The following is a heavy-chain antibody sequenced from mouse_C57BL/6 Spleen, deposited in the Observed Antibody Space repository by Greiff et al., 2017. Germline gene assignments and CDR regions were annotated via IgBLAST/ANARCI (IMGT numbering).Heavy chain of an antibody. CDR2: ISNGGGST. CDR3: ARKEGSVYLDY. Sequence: EVNVVESGGGLVQPGGSLKLSCAASGFTFSDYYMYWVRQTPEKRLEWVAYISNGGGSTYYPDTVKGRFTISRDNAKNTLYLQMSRLKSEDTAMYYCARKEGSVYLDYWGQGTTLTVSS. J-gene: IGHJ2*01. CDR1: GFTFSDYY. V-gene: IGHV5-12*01.